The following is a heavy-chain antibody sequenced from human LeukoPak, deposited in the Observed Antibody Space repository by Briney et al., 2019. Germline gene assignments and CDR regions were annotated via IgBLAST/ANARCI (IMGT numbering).Heavy chain of an antibody. V-gene: IGHV3-21*01. Sequence: GGSLRLSCAASGFTFSSYSMNWVRQAPGKGLEWVSSISSSSSYIYYADSVKGRFTISRDNAKNSLYLQMNSLRAEDTAVYYCARGLMDDYVWGSYRTSDWFDPWGQGTLVTVSS. D-gene: IGHD3-16*02. CDR2: ISSSSSYI. CDR3: ARGLMDDYVWGSYRTSDWFDP. CDR1: GFTFSSYS. J-gene: IGHJ5*02.